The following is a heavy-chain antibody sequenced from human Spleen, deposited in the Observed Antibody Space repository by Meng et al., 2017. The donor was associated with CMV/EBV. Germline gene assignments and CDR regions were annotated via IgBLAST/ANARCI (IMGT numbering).Heavy chain of an antibody. D-gene: IGHD6-19*01. CDR3: TISAISVAGDS. J-gene: IGHJ4*02. CDR1: GGSISSYY. Sequence: GGSLRLSCTVSGGSISSYYWSWIRQPPGKGLEWVARIKSKTDGGTTDHAAPVKGRFTISRDDSKTTLFLQMNSLKTEDTAVYYCTISAISVAGDSWGQGTLVTVSS. CDR2: IKSKTDGGTT. V-gene: IGHV3-15*01.